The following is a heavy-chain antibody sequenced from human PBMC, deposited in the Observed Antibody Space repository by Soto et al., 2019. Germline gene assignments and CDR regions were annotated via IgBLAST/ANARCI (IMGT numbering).Heavy chain of an antibody. CDR2: IIPIFGKA. CDR3: ARGNGYSGYYYYMDV. J-gene: IGHJ6*03. Sequence: SVKVSCKASGGTFSSYAISWVRQAPGQGLEWMGGIIPIFGKANYAQKFQGRVTMTADTSTSTAYMELRSLRSEDTAVYYCARGNGYSGYYYYMDVRGKGTTVTVSS. D-gene: IGHD5-12*01. CDR1: GGTFSSYA. V-gene: IGHV1-69*06.